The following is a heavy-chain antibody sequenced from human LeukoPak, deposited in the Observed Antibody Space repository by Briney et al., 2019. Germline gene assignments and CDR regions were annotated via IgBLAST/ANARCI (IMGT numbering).Heavy chain of an antibody. CDR3: ARGSYESYSFDY. D-gene: IGHD1-26*01. CDR1: GYTFTTYN. Sequence: PWASVKVSCKASGYTFTTYNINWVRQAPGQGLEWMGWISGYNGNTNYAQKLQGRVTMTTDTSTSTAYMELRSLRSDDTAVYYCARGSYESYSFDYWGQGTLVTVSS. V-gene: IGHV1-18*01. J-gene: IGHJ4*02. CDR2: ISGYNGNT.